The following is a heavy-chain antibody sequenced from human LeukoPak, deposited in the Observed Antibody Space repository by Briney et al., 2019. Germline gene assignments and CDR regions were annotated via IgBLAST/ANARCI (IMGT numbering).Heavy chain of an antibody. D-gene: IGHD3-10*01. J-gene: IGHJ4*02. CDR2: IYTSGST. V-gene: IGHV4-61*09. CDR1: GGSISSGGYY. CDR3: ARGSKHYYDSGAPGIDY. Sequence: SQTLSLTCTVSGGSISSGGYYWSWIRQPAGKGLEWIGHIYTSGSTNYNPSLKSRVTVSINTSKNQFSLRLSSVTVADTALYYCARGSKHYYDSGAPGIDYWGQGTLVTVSS.